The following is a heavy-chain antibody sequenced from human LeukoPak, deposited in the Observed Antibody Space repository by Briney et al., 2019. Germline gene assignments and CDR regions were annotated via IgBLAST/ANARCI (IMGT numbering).Heavy chain of an antibody. Sequence: SETLSLTCAVYGGSFSGYYWSWIRQPPGKGLEWIGEINHSGSTNYNPSLKSRVTISVDTSKNQFSLKLSSVTAADTAVYYCAREGTQYRYGHRNWFDPWGQGTLVTVSS. V-gene: IGHV4-34*01. CDR3: AREGTQYRYGHRNWFDP. D-gene: IGHD5-18*01. CDR2: INHSGST. J-gene: IGHJ5*02. CDR1: GGSFSGYY.